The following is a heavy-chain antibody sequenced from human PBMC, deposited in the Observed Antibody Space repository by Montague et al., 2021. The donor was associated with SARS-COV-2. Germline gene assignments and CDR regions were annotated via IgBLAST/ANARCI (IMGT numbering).Heavy chain of an antibody. Sequence: SVKVSCKASGYTFTTYNISWVRQARGQGLEWMGWMNPNSGNTDYALKFRGRVTMTRNPSISTAYMELGSLRSDDTAVYYCATGRDVLVWFGELLESWGQGTLVTVSS. D-gene: IGHD3-10*01. CDR1: GYTFTTYN. CDR3: ATGRDVLVWFGELLES. J-gene: IGHJ5*02. CDR2: MNPNSGNT. V-gene: IGHV1-8*01.